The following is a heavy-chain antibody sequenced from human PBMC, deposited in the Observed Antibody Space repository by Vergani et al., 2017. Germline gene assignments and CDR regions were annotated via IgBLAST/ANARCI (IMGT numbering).Heavy chain of an antibody. CDR1: GFTFSSYE. J-gene: IGHJ6*02. CDR2: ISSSGSTI. CDR3: AREGGSSENYYYYGMDV. Sequence: EVQLLESGGGLVQPGGSLRLSCAASGFTFSSYEMNWVRQAPGKGLEWVSYISSSGSTIYYADSVKGRFTISRDNAKKSLYLQMNSLRAEDTAVYYCAREGGSSENYYYYGMDVWGQGTTVTVSS. D-gene: IGHD6-13*01. V-gene: IGHV3-48*03.